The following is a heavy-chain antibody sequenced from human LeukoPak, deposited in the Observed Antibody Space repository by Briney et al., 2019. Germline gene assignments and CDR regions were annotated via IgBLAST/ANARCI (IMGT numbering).Heavy chain of an antibody. J-gene: IGHJ6*03. CDR3: AGHTVATDYYYYYYMDV. CDR2: IIPIFGTA. D-gene: IGHD4-17*01. V-gene: IGHV1-69*05. CDR1: GGTFSSYA. Sequence: SVKVPCKASGGTFSSYAISWVRQAPGQGLEWMGGIIPIFGTANYAQKFQGRVTITTDESTSTAYMELSSLRSEDTAVYYCAGHTVATDYYYYYYMDVWGKGTTVTVSS.